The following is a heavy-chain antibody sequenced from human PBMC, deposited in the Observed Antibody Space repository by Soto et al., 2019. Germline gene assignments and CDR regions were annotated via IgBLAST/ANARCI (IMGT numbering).Heavy chain of an antibody. V-gene: IGHV1-69*02. Sequence: QVQLVQSGAEVKKPGSSVKVSCKVSGGTFSSYTISWVRQAPGQGLEWMGRIIPILGIANYAQKLQGRVTITADKCTSTAYMELSSLRSEDTAVYYCARSRYCSSTSCYAVGQNWFDPWGQGTLVTVSS. CDR3: ARSRYCSSTSCYAVGQNWFDP. CDR1: GGTFSSYT. D-gene: IGHD2-2*01. CDR2: IIPILGIA. J-gene: IGHJ5*02.